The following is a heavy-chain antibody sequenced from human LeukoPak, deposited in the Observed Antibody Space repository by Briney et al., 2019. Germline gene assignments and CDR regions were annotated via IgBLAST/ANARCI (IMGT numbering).Heavy chain of an antibody. Sequence: GGSLRLSCAASGFTFSSYAMSWVRQAPGKGLEWVSAISGSGGSTYYADSVKGRFTISRDNSKNTLYLQMNSLRAEDTAVYYCAKLGNSNPLRLPFDYWGQGTLVTVHS. J-gene: IGHJ4*02. D-gene: IGHD4-23*01. V-gene: IGHV3-23*01. CDR2: ISGSGGST. CDR3: AKLGNSNPLRLPFDY. CDR1: GFTFSSYA.